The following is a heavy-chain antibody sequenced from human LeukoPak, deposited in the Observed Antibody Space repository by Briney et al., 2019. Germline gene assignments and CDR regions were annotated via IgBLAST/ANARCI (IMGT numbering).Heavy chain of an antibody. V-gene: IGHV1-46*01. CDR1: GYTFTSYY. Sequence: ASVKVSCKASGYTFTSYYMHWVRQAPGQGLEWMGIINPSGGSTSYAQKFQGRVTMTRDTSTSTVYMELSSLRSEDTAVYYCARDFLRAYDSSGYYQIDYWGQGTLVTVSS. J-gene: IGHJ4*02. D-gene: IGHD3-22*01. CDR2: INPSGGST. CDR3: ARDFLRAYDSSGYYQIDY.